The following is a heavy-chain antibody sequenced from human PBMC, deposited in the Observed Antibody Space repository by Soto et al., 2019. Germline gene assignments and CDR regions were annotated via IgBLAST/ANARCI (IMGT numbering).Heavy chain of an antibody. Sequence: GGSLRLSCAPSGFTFSSYAMSWVRQAPGKGLEWVSSISDSGGRTYYADSVKGRSTIFRDNSKNTLSLQMNSLRAEDTAVYYCAKLVAETGTVTWGQGTLVTVSS. CDR3: AKLVAETGTVT. D-gene: IGHD6-13*01. CDR1: GFTFSSYA. V-gene: IGHV3-23*01. J-gene: IGHJ4*02. CDR2: ISDSGGRT.